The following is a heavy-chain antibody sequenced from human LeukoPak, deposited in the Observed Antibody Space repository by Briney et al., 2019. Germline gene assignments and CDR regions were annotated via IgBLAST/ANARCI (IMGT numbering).Heavy chain of an antibody. CDR2: IYYSGST. J-gene: IGHJ4*02. V-gene: IGHV4-59*01. CDR1: GGSICSYY. CDR3: ARGVGADFDY. Sequence: SETLSLTCTVSGGSICSYYWSWIRQPPGKGLEWIGYIYYSGSTNYNPSLKSRVTISVDTSKNQFSLKLSSVTAADTAVYYCARGVGADFDYWGQGTLVTVSS. D-gene: IGHD1-26*01.